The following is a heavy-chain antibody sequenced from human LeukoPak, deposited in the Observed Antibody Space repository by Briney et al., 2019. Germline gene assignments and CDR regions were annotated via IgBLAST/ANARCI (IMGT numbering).Heavy chain of an antibody. D-gene: IGHD5-18*01. CDR1: GGTFSSDT. J-gene: IGHJ4*02. CDR2: IIPIFGTA. V-gene: IGHV1-69*13. CDR3: ARDGYSYGIPLDY. Sequence: ASVKVSCTASGGTFSSDTISWVRQAPGQGLEWMGGIIPIFGTANYAQKFQGRVTITADESTSTAYMELSSLRSEDTAVYYCARDGYSYGIPLDYWGQGTLVTVSS.